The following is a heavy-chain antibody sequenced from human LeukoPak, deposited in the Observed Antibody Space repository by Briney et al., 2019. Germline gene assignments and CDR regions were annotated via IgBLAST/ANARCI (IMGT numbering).Heavy chain of an antibody. CDR3: AKDTAAGYCDS. Sequence: GGSLRLSCAASGFTFGSYAMHWVRQAPGKGLEWVAVISYDGSNKYYADSVKGRFTISRDNSKNTLYLQMNSLRTEDTAVYYCAKDTAAGYCDSWGQGTLVTVSS. CDR2: ISYDGSNK. V-gene: IGHV3-30-3*01. J-gene: IGHJ4*02. D-gene: IGHD6-13*01. CDR1: GFTFGSYA.